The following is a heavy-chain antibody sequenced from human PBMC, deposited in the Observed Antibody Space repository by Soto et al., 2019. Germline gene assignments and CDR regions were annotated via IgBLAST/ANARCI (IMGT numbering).Heavy chain of an antibody. CDR3: ARLGDDYYDSSGYYPNWFDP. D-gene: IGHD3-22*01. CDR2: IGAYNGNT. CDR1: GYTFTSYG. J-gene: IGHJ5*02. Sequence: ASVKVSCKASGYTFTSYGISWVRQAPGQGLEWMGWIGAYNGNTNYAQKLQGRVTMTTDTSTSTAYMELRSLRSDDTAVYYCARLGDDYYDSSGYYPNWFDPLGQGTLVTVSS. V-gene: IGHV1-18*01.